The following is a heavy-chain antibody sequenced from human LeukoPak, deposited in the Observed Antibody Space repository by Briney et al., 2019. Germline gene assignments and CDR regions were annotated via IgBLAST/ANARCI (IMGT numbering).Heavy chain of an antibody. CDR1: GFTFDDYG. J-gene: IGHJ4*02. CDR2: ISSSSSTI. Sequence: GGSLRLSCAASGFTFDDYGMNWVRQAPGKGLEWVSYISSSSSTIYYADSVKGRFTISRDNAKNSLYLQMNSLRAEDTAVYYCAGGDSSGYYYKGDSDYWGQGTLVTVSS. V-gene: IGHV3-48*01. CDR3: AGGDSSGYYYKGDSDY. D-gene: IGHD3-22*01.